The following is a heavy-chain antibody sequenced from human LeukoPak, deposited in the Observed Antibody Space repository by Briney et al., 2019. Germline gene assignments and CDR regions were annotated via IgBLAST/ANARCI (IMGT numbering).Heavy chain of an antibody. V-gene: IGHV3-7*01. CDR1: GFTSGDYA. J-gene: IGHJ4*02. Sequence: GGSLRLSCTASGFTSGDYAMTWVRQTPGKGLKWVAKIKADGGEKDHVASVKGRFTISRDNAKNSLYLQMNSLRVEDTAVYYCATYRQVLLPFESWGQGTLVTVSS. CDR2: IKADGGEK. D-gene: IGHD2-8*02. CDR3: ATYRQVLLPFES.